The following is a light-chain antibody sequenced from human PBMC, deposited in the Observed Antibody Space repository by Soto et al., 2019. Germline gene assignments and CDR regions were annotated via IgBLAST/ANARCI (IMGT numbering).Light chain of an antibody. Sequence: ESVLTQSPGTLSLSPGGRATLSCRASQSVSSSFLAWYQLKPGQAPRLLIYVASSRATGIPDRFSGSGSGTDFTLTISRLEPEDFAVYYCQQYDSSPWTFGQGTRVEIK. CDR2: VAS. CDR3: QQYDSSPWT. J-gene: IGKJ1*01. V-gene: IGKV3-20*01. CDR1: QSVSSSF.